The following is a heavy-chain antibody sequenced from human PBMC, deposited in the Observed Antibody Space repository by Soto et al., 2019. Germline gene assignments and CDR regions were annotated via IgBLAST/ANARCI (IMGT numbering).Heavy chain of an antibody. Sequence: QGQLVQSVGEVKKPGASLKVSCKASGYNFILHGISWVRQAPGQGLKWMGWISAYNGTTNYAQNFQDRVTMTTDPSTSTVNMELRSLRPDDTAVYYCARVWYDGNSGAFDIWGQGTKGTVSS. V-gene: IGHV1-18*01. J-gene: IGHJ3*02. CDR1: GYNFILHG. CDR3: ARVWYDGNSGAFDI. D-gene: IGHD3-10*01. CDR2: ISAYNGTT.